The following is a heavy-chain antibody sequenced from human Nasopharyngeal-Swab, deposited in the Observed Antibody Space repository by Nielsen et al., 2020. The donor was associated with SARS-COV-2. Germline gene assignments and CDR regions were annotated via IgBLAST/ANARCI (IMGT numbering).Heavy chain of an antibody. Sequence: ASVKVSCKASGYTFTSYSISWVRQASGQGLEWMGWISGYNGNTNYAQKFQGRVTMTTDTSTSTAYMELRSLRSDDTAVYYCARLAICGGDCYPFDYWGQGTLVTVSS. D-gene: IGHD2-21*02. CDR1: GYTFTSYS. CDR2: ISGYNGNT. V-gene: IGHV1-18*01. J-gene: IGHJ4*02. CDR3: ARLAICGGDCYPFDY.